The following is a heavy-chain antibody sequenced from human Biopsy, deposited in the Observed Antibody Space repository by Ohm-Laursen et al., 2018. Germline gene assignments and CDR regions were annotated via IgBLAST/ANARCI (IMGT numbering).Heavy chain of an antibody. J-gene: IGHJ5*02. D-gene: IGHD6-6*01. CDR1: GYSFSTYD. V-gene: IGHV1-8*01. CDR2: MIPSSGKT. CDR3: ERGYSRRVSIFEASIYWFDT. Sequence: ASVKASCKASGYSFSTYDVNWVRQAGGQGLGWMGWMIPSSGKTGYAQRFQGRVTLTMNTSISTAYMELSGLRSEDTAVYFCERGYSRRVSIFEASIYWFDTWGQGTLVTVSS.